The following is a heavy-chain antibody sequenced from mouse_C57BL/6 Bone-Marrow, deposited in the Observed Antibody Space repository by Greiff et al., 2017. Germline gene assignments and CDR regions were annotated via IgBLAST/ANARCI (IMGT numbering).Heavy chain of an antibody. D-gene: IGHD1-1*01. Sequence: VKLMESGPELVKPGASVKISCKASGYAFSSSWMNWVKQRPGKGLEWIGRIYPGDGDTNYNGKFKGKATLTADKSSSTAYMQLSSLTSEDSAVYCCARRGYGSSYFDYWGQGTTLTVSS. CDR3: ARRGYGSSYFDY. J-gene: IGHJ2*01. V-gene: IGHV1-82*01. CDR2: IYPGDGDT. CDR1: GYAFSSSW.